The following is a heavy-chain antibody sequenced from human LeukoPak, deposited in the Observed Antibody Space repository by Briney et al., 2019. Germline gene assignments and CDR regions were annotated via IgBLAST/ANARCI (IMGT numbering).Heavy chain of an antibody. CDR2: MYYSGSP. V-gene: IGHV4-39*01. CDR1: GGSINSSSYY. CDR3: ASETLDYEGYDY. Sequence: PSETLSLTCTVSGGSINSSSYYWRWIRQPPGKGLEWFGSMYYSGSPYYNPALKSRVTISVDTSKNQFSLKLSSVTAADTAVYYCASETLDYEGYDYWGQGTLVTVSS. J-gene: IGHJ4*02. D-gene: IGHD4-17*01.